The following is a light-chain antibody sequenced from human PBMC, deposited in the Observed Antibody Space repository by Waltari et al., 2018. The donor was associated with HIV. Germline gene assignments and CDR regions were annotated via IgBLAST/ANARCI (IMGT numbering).Light chain of an antibody. CDR3: QQYADSYT. Sequence: IVLTQSPGTLSFSPGERATLSCRASRAVPYNYVAWYQHKSGQSPTLLIYRASXRATGVPDRFSGSGSGTDFTLTISRLEPEDFAMYYCQQYADSYTFGQGTKLEI. CDR1: RAVPYNY. CDR2: RAS. V-gene: IGKV3-20*01. J-gene: IGKJ2*01.